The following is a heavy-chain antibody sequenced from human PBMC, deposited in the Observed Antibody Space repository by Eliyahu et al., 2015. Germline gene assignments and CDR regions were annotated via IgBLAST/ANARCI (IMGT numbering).Heavy chain of an antibody. Sequence: APGKGLEWMGGFDPEDGETIYAQKFQGRVTMTEDTSTDTAYMELSSLRSEDTAVYYCATDFKWSGASMVATLSFDYWGQGTLVTVSS. V-gene: IGHV1-24*01. CDR2: FDPEDGET. D-gene: IGHD2/OR15-2a*01. CDR3: ATDFKWSGASMVATLSFDY. J-gene: IGHJ4*02.